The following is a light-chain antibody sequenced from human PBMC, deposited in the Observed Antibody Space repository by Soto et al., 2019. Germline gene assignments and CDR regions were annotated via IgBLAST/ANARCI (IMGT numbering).Light chain of an antibody. CDR1: QTVSNY. J-gene: IGKJ4*01. CDR2: SAS. Sequence: DIQMTQSPSSLSASVGDRVTISFRASQTVSNYLHWYLQKPGKAPKLLIYSASSLQSGVPSRFSGSGSGTEFTLTISSLQPEDFATYYCQQSYSTPLTFGGGTKVDIK. V-gene: IGKV1-39*01. CDR3: QQSYSTPLT.